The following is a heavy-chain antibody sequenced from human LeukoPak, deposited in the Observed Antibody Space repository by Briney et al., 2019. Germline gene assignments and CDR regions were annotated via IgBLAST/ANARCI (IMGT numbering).Heavy chain of an antibody. CDR2: INPNSGGT. CDR3: ARSITMVRGVIIGIDY. Sequence: ASVKVSCKASGYTFTGYYVHWVRQAPGQGLEWMGWINPNSGGTNYAQKFQGRVIMTRDTSISTAYMELSRLRSDDTAVYYCARSITMVRGVIIGIDYWGQGTLVTVSS. V-gene: IGHV1-2*02. D-gene: IGHD3-10*01. CDR1: GYTFTGYY. J-gene: IGHJ4*02.